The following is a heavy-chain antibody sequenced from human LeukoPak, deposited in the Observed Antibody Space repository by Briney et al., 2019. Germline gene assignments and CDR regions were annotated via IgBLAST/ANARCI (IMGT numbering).Heavy chain of an antibody. CDR1: GFTFSSYA. V-gene: IGHV3-23*01. Sequence: GGSLRLSCAASGFTFSSYAMSWVRQAPGKGLEWVSAISGSGGSTYYADSVKGRFTISRDNSKSTLYLQMNSLRAEDTAVFYCAKDRVRCSGGSCYPAFDYWGQGTLVTVSS. J-gene: IGHJ4*02. D-gene: IGHD2-15*01. CDR2: ISGSGGST. CDR3: AKDRVRCSGGSCYPAFDY.